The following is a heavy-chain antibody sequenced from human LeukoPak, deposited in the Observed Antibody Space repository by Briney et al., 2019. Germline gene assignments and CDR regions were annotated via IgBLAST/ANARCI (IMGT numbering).Heavy chain of an antibody. V-gene: IGHV3-23*01. D-gene: IGHD6-19*01. CDR1: GGSISSYY. J-gene: IGHJ4*02. CDR2: ISGSGGST. CDR3: ANHGGWPRFDY. Sequence: ETLSLTCTVSGGSISSYYWSWVRQAPGKGLEWVSVISGSGGSTYYADSVKGRFTISRDNSKNTLYLQMNSLTAEDTAVYYCANHGGWPRFDYWGQGTLVTVSS.